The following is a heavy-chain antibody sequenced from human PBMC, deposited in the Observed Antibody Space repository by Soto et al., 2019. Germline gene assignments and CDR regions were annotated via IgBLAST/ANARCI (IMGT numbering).Heavy chain of an antibody. J-gene: IGHJ3*02. CDR3: ARGFPGAFDI. CDR2: IIPIFGTA. CDR1: GGTFSSYA. Sequence: VASVQVSCKASGGTFSSYAISWVRQAPGQGLEWMGGIIPIFGTANYAQKFQGRVTITADESTSTAYMELSSLRSEDTAVYYCARGFPGAFDIWGQGTMVTVS. V-gene: IGHV1-69*13.